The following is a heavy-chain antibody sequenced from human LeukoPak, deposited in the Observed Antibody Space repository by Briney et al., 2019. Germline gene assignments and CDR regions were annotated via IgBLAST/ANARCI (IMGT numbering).Heavy chain of an antibody. CDR1: GYTFTSYG. V-gene: IGHV1-18*01. CDR2: ISAYNGNT. Sequence: ASVKVSCNASGYTFTSYGISWVRQAPGQGLEWMGWISAYNGNTNYAQKLQGRVTMTTDTSTSTAYMELRSLRSDDTAVYYCARATDDSSGYSYSIFDYWGQGTLVTVSS. J-gene: IGHJ4*02. D-gene: IGHD3-22*01. CDR3: ARATDDSSGYSYSIFDY.